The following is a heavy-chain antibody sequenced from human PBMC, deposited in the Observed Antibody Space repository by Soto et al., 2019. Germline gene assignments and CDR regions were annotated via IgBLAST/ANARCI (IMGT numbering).Heavy chain of an antibody. Sequence: NPSETLSLTCAVYGGSFSGYYWSWIRQPPGKGLEWIGEINHSGSTNYNPSLKSRVTISVDTSKNQFSLKLSSVTAADTAVYYCARGQYYYDSSGYWVKGYYYYYGMDVWGQGTTVTVSS. CDR1: GGSFSGYY. V-gene: IGHV4-34*01. CDR2: INHSGST. CDR3: ARGQYYYDSSGYWVKGYYYYYGMDV. J-gene: IGHJ6*02. D-gene: IGHD3-22*01.